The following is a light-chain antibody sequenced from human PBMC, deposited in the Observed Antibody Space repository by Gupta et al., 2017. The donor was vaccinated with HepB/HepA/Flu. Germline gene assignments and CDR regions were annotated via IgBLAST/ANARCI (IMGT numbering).Light chain of an antibody. CDR3: QAWDSSTEV. CDR2: QDS. CDR1: KLGDKY. Sequence: SYELTQPPSVSVSPGQTASITCSGDKLGDKYTCWYQQKAGQSPMLVIYQDSKRPSGIPERFSGSNSGNTATLTISGTQAMDEADYYCQAWDSSTEVFGGGTKLTVL. J-gene: IGLJ2*01. V-gene: IGLV3-1*01.